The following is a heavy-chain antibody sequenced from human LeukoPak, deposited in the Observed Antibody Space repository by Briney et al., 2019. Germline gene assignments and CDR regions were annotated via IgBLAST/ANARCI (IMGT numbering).Heavy chain of an antibody. Sequence: SETLSLTCTVSNGSISGYYWSWIRQPPGKGLEWIGYTYYSGSTDYNPSLESRVTISMDTSTDQFSLQLSSVAAADTAVYYCARGYGSGTYSYYYYGVDAWGQGTTVTVSS. J-gene: IGHJ6*02. D-gene: IGHD3-10*01. CDR1: NGSISGYY. V-gene: IGHV4-59*01. CDR3: ARGYGSGTYSYYYYGVDA. CDR2: TYYSGST.